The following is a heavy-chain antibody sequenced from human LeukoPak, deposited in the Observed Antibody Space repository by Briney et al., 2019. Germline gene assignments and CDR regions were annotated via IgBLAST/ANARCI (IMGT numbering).Heavy chain of an antibody. Sequence: ASVKVSCKASGYTFTSYYMHWVRQAPGQGLEWMGIINPSGGSTSYAQKFQGRVTMTRDMSTRTVYMELSSLRSEDTDVYYCARGPRDSSGWYYYFDYWGQGTLVTVSS. CDR2: INPSGGST. CDR1: GYTFTSYY. J-gene: IGHJ4*02. V-gene: IGHV1-46*01. D-gene: IGHD6-19*01. CDR3: ARGPRDSSGWYYYFDY.